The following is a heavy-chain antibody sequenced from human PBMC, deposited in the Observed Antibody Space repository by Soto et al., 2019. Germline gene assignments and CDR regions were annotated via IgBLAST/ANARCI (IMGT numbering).Heavy chain of an antibody. CDR3: ARDLLLAGEKGLDWYFDL. V-gene: IGHV3-33*01. Sequence: QVQLVESGGGVVQPGRSLRLSCAASGFTFSSYGMHWVRQAPGKGLEWVAVIWYDGSNKYYADSVKGRFTISRDNSKNTLYLQMNSLRAEDTAVYYCARDLLLAGEKGLDWYFDLWGRGTLVTVSS. D-gene: IGHD7-27*01. CDR1: GFTFSSYG. CDR2: IWYDGSNK. J-gene: IGHJ2*01.